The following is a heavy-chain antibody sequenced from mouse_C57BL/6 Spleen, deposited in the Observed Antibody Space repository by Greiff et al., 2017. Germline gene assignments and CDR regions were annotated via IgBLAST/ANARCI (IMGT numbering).Heavy chain of an antibody. J-gene: IGHJ4*01. V-gene: IGHV1-52*01. CDR1: GYTFTSYW. CDR2: IDPSDSET. Sequence: QVQLQQPGAELVRPGSSVKLSCKASGYTFTSYWMHWVKQRPIQGLEWIGNIDPSDSETHYNQKFKDKATLTVDKSSSTAYMQLSSLTSEDSAVYYCARGNSKLSYAMDYWGQGTSVTVSS. CDR3: ARGNSKLSYAMDY. D-gene: IGHD2-5*01.